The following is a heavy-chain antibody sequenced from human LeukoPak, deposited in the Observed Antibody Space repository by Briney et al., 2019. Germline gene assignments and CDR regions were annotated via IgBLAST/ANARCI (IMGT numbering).Heavy chain of an antibody. Sequence: SETLSLTCTVSGGSISTFYWSWIRQPPGKGLEWIGHIYYSGSTNYNPSIKSRVTMSVDTSKNQFSLKLRSVTAADTAVYYCARRCSSTSCSFDYWGQGILVTVSS. V-gene: IGHV4-59*08. CDR2: IYYSGST. J-gene: IGHJ4*02. CDR3: ARRCSSTSCSFDY. CDR1: GGSISTFY. D-gene: IGHD2-2*01.